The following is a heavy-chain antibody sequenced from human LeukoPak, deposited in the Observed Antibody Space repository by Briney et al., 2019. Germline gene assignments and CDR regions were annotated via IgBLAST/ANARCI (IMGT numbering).Heavy chain of an antibody. CDR1: GFTFSDYP. V-gene: IGHV3-48*02. CDR2: IRTNIENTM. D-gene: IGHD2-21*01. CDR3: VRDHIYAFDI. J-gene: IGHJ3*02. Sequence: PGGSLRLSCAASGFTFSDYPMNWVRQAPGKGLEWISNIRTNIENTMFYADSVKGRFTISGDDAKNSLSLQMNSLRDEDTAVYYCVRDHIYAFDIWGRGTTVTVSS.